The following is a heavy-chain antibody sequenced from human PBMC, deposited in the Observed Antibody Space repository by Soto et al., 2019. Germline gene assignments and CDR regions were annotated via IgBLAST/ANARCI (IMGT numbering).Heavy chain of an antibody. D-gene: IGHD3-10*01. CDR2: ISAYNGNT. V-gene: IGHV1-18*01. Sequence: ASVKVSCKASGYTFTSYGTSWVRQAPGQGLEWMGWISAYNGNTNYAQKLQGRVTMTTDTSTSTAYMELRSLRSDDTAVYYCVLLWFGELLDSDYYGMDVWGQGTTVTVSS. CDR3: VLLWFGELLDSDYYGMDV. CDR1: GYTFTSYG. J-gene: IGHJ6*02.